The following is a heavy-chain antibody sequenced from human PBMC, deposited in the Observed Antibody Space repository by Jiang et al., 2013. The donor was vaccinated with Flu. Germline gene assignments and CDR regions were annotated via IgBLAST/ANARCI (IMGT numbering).Heavy chain of an antibody. D-gene: IGHD6-25*01. CDR2: SRNKASSYTT. Sequence: VQPGGSLRLSCAASGFTFSDHLMDWVRQAPGKGLEWVGRSRNKASSYTTEYAASVRGRFTVSRDDSKSSLFLQMNSLKTEDTAVYYCTSGPPGFSPGVNWGQGTLVTVSS. J-gene: IGHJ4*02. V-gene: IGHV3-72*01. CDR3: TSGPPGFSPGVN. CDR1: GFTFSDHL.